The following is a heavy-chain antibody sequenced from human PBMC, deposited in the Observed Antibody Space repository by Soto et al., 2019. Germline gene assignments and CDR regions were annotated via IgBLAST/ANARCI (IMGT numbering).Heavy chain of an antibody. Sequence: VQLVESGGGVVQPGRSLRLSCAASGFTFSSYGMHWVRQAPGKGLEWVAVISYDGSNKYYADSVKGRFTISRDNSKNTLYLQMNSLRAEDTAVYYCAKGHDFWSGYFDYWGQGTLVTVSS. CDR1: GFTFSSYG. J-gene: IGHJ4*02. D-gene: IGHD3-3*01. CDR2: ISYDGSNK. CDR3: AKGHDFWSGYFDY. V-gene: IGHV3-30*18.